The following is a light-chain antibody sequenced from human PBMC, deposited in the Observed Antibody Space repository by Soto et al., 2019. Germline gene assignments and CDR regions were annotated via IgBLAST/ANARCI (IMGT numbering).Light chain of an antibody. V-gene: IGKV1-33*01. CDR1: QDISNY. Sequence: DIQMTQSPSSLSASVGDRVTITCQASQDISNYLNWCQQKPGKAPKLLIYDASNLETGVPSRFSGSGSGTDFTFTISSLQPEDIATYYCQQYDNLLLTFGGGTKVDIK. CDR3: QQYDNLLLT. CDR2: DAS. J-gene: IGKJ4*01.